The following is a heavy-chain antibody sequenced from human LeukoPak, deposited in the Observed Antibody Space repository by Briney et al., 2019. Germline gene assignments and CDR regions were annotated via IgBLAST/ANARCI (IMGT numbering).Heavy chain of an antibody. CDR1: GGSFSGYY. V-gene: IGHV4-34*01. Sequence: SETLSLTCAVYGGSFSGYYWSWIRQPPGKGLEWIGEINHSGSTNYNPSLKSRVTISVDTSKNQFSLKLSSVTAADTAVYYCARTLRVQYFDYWGQETLVTVSS. CDR2: INHSGST. D-gene: IGHD3-16*01. J-gene: IGHJ4*02. CDR3: ARTLRVQYFDY.